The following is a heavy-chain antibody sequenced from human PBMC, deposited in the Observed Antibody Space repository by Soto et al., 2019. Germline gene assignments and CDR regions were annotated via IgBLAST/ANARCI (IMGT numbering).Heavy chain of an antibody. CDR3: VRTLTGFYPFDY. D-gene: IGHD3-9*01. CDR1: GYTFTNYV. Sequence: ASVKVSCKASGYTFTNYVMHWVRQAPGQRLEWMGWINAGDGNTKSSQKFQGRVTIARDTSTTTAYMELSSLRSEDTAVYYCVRTLTGFYPFDYWAQGTLVTVSS. V-gene: IGHV1-3*01. J-gene: IGHJ4*02. CDR2: INAGDGNT.